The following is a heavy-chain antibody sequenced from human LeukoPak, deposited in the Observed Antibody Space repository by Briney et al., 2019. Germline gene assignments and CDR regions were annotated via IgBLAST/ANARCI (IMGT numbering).Heavy chain of an antibody. CDR2: IYYTGST. V-gene: IGHV4-61*01. Sequence: SETLSLTCTVSGGSVNSANYYWTWIRQPPGKGLEWIGYIYYTGSTNYNPSLMSRVTISVDRSNNQFSLKVTSVTAADTAVYYCARDVYTYGVDYWGQGSLVTVSS. J-gene: IGHJ4*02. D-gene: IGHD5-18*01. CDR1: GGSVNSANYY. CDR3: ARDVYTYGVDY.